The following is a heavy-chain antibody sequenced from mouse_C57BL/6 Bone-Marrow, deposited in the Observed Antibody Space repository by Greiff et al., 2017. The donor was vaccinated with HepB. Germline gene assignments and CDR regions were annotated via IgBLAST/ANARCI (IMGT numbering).Heavy chain of an antibody. CDR3: LGNPAWFAY. Sequence: EVYLQQSGTVLARPGASVQISCKTSGSTFTSYWMHWVKQRPGQGLEWIGAIYPGNCDTSYNQKFKGNAKLAAVTSASTAYMELSSLTNEDSAVYYCLGNPAWFAYWGQGTLVTVSA. V-gene: IGHV1-5*01. CDR1: GSTFTSYW. CDR2: IYPGNCDT. J-gene: IGHJ3*01. D-gene: IGHD2-1*01.